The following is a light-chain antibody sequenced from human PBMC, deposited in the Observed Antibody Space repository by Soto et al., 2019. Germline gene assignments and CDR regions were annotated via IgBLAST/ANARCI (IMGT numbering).Light chain of an antibody. J-gene: IGLJ7*01. V-gene: IGLV4-69*01. CDR3: QNWGTGIAV. CDR1: SGHSSYD. CDR2: LNSDGSH. Sequence: QSVLTQSPSASASLGPSVKLTCTLSSGHSSYDIAWHQQQPQKGTRYLMKLNSDGSHSKGGGIPDLFSGSSSGAERYLTISSLQAEDEADYYCQNWGTGIAVFGGGTQLTVL.